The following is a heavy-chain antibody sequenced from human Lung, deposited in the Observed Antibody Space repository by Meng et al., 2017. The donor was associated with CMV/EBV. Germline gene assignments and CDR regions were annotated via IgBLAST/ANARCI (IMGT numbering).Heavy chain of an antibody. J-gene: IGHJ6*02. CDR1: GYTFTNYY. CDR3: ARVLGQLVSPYGMDV. Sequence: ASVKVSCXASGYTFTNYYMHWVRQAPGQGLEWMGVINPSGGSTTYAQKFQGRLTMTRDTSTSTVYMELSSLKSEDTAMYYCARVLGQLVSPYGMDVWGQGTTVTVSS. CDR2: INPSGGST. D-gene: IGHD6-13*01. V-gene: IGHV1-46*01.